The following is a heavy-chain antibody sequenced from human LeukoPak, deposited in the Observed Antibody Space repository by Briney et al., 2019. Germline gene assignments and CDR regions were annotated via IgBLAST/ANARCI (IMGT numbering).Heavy chain of an antibody. CDR3: ARRDCSGASCYFHY. D-gene: IGHD2-15*01. Sequence: SETLSLTCAVSGYSISSGYYWGWIRQPPGKGLEWIGSIYHSGSTYYNPSLKSRVTISVDTSKNQLSLRLTSVTAADTAVYYCARRDCSGASCYFHYWGQGTLVTVSS. J-gene: IGHJ4*02. V-gene: IGHV4-38-2*01. CDR2: IYHSGST. CDR1: GYSISSGYY.